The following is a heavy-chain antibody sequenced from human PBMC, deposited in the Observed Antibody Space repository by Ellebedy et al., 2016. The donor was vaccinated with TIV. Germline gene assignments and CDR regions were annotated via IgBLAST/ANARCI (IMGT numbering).Heavy chain of an antibody. J-gene: IGHJ4*02. D-gene: IGHD1-26*01. V-gene: IGHV4-34*01. CDR3: ARGLLGATRDFDY. Sequence: SETLSLTXAVYGGSFSGYYWSWIRQPPGKGLEWIGEINHSGSTNYNPSLKSRVTISVDTSKNQFSLKLSSVTAADTAVYYCARGLLGATRDFDYWGQGTLVTVSS. CDR1: GGSFSGYY. CDR2: INHSGST.